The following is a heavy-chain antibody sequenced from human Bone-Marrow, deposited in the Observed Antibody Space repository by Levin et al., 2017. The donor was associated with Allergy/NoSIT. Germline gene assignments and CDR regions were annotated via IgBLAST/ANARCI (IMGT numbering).Heavy chain of an antibody. D-gene: IGHD3-10*01. CDR3: ARHVTMVRGASLYWYFDL. CDR1: VDSISSSTYF. Sequence: SETLSLTCTVSVDSISSSTYFWAWIRQPPGRGLEWIGGVSNSGSTHYSPSFKSRVIISVDTSKKQFSLELNSVTASDTAVYYCARHVTMVRGASLYWYFDLWGRGTLVTVSS. CDR2: VSNSGST. J-gene: IGHJ2*01. V-gene: IGHV4-39*01.